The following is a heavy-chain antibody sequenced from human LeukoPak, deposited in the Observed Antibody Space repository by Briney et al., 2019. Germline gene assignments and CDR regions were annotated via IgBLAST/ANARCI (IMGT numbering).Heavy chain of an antibody. CDR1: GFTFGDYA. J-gene: IGHJ4*02. CDR3: TRAFSDWNDDYFDC. V-gene: IGHV3-49*04. Sequence: PGGSLRLSCTASGFTFGDYAMSWVRQAPGKGLEWVGFIRSKAYGGTTEYAASVKGRFTISRDDSKSIAYLQMNSLKTEDTAVYYCTRAFSDWNDDYFDCWGQGTLVTVSS. D-gene: IGHD1-1*01. CDR2: IRSKAYGGTT.